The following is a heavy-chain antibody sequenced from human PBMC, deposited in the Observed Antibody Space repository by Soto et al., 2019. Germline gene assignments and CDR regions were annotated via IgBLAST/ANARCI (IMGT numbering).Heavy chain of an antibody. CDR1: DGSLSSGGYY. J-gene: IGHJ4*01. CDR3: VRGKDKDDSSFWFY. V-gene: IGHV4-31*03. Sequence: LSLTCSVSDGSLSSGGYYWSWIRQPPGKGLEWIGFIHGGGSTLYSPSLKSRLSISIETSERQFSLKLSSVTAADTAVYYCVRGKDKDDSSFWFYWGQGTPVTSPQ. D-gene: IGHD6-13*01. CDR2: IHGGGST.